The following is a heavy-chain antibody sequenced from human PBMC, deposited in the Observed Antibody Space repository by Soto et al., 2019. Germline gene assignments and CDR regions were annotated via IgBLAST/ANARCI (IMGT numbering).Heavy chain of an antibody. CDR3: ARTYYDFWSGSPDAFDI. D-gene: IGHD3-3*01. CDR2: ISSSSSTI. J-gene: IGHJ3*02. Sequence: GGSLRLSCAASGFTFSSYSMNWARQAPGKGLEWVSYISSSSSTIYYADSVKGRFTISRDNAKNSLYLQMNSLRDEDTAVYYCARTYYDFWSGSPDAFDIWGQGTMVTVSS. CDR1: GFTFSSYS. V-gene: IGHV3-48*02.